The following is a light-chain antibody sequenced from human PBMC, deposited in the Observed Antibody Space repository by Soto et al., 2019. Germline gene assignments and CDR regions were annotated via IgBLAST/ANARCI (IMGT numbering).Light chain of an antibody. V-gene: IGLV2-11*01. CDR1: GNDVGAYNY. Sequence: QSALTQPRSVSGSPGQSVTISCTGTGNDVGAYNYVSWYQQHPGRPPKLLIYGVVRWPSGVPDRFSGSKSGNTASLTIAVLHADDEADYFCCSYGGGNTYLFGTGTKVTVL. J-gene: IGLJ1*01. CDR2: GVV. CDR3: CSYGGGNTYL.